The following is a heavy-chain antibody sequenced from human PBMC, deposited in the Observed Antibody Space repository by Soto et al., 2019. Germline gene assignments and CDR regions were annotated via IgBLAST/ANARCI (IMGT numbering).Heavy chain of an antibody. D-gene: IGHD6-6*01. J-gene: IGHJ4*02. Sequence: QVQLVESGGGVVQPGRSLRLSCAASGFSFSSYGMHWVRQAPGKGLEWVAVIWYDGSNKYYGDSVKGRFTISRDNSKNTLYLQMNNLRAEDTAVYYCARSPPGVAGRYYFDYWGQGTLITVSS. CDR3: ARSPPGVAGRYYFDY. CDR2: IWYDGSNK. CDR1: GFSFSSYG. V-gene: IGHV3-33*01.